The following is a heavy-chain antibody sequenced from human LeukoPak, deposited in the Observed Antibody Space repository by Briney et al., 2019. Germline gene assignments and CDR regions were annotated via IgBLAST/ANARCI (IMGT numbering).Heavy chain of an antibody. Sequence: SETLSLTCTVSGDSISSYYWNWIRQPPGTGLEWIGYIYSSGSTDYNPSLRSRVTISVDTSNKQFSLQLRSVTAADTAVYYCARDTKSYDSSGYYYFDYWGQGTLVTVSS. J-gene: IGHJ4*02. CDR2: IYSSGST. V-gene: IGHV4-59*01. CDR3: ARDTKSYDSSGYYYFDY. CDR1: GDSISSYY. D-gene: IGHD3-22*01.